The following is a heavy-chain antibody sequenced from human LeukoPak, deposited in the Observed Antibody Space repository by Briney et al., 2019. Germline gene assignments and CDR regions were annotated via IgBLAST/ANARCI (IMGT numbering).Heavy chain of an antibody. CDR2: IYYSGST. CDR3: ARGFRYYDILTGYSPDAFDI. Sequence: KPSETLSLTCTVSGGSISSYHWSWIRQPPGKGLEWIGYIYYSGSTNYNPSLKSRVTISVDTSKNQFSLKLSSVTAADTAVYYCARGFRYYDILTGYSPDAFDIWGQGTMVTVSS. CDR1: GGSISSYH. D-gene: IGHD3-9*01. J-gene: IGHJ3*02. V-gene: IGHV4-59*01.